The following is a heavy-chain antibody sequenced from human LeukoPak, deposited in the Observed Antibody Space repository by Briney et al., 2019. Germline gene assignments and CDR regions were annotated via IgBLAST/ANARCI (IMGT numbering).Heavy chain of an antibody. J-gene: IGHJ5*02. CDR1: GGSISSYY. Sequence: SETLSLTCTVSGGSISSYYWSWIRQPPGKGLEWIGYIYYSGSTNYNPSLKSRVTISVDTSKNQFSLKLSSVTAADTAVYYCARDYSDGGSWFGEPHNWFDPWGQGTLVTVSS. CDR3: ARDYSDGGSWFGEPHNWFDP. V-gene: IGHV4-59*12. D-gene: IGHD3-10*01. CDR2: IYYSGST.